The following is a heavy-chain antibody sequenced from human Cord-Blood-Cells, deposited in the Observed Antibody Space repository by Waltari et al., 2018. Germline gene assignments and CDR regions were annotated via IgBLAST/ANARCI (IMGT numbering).Heavy chain of an antibody. CDR2: IYHSGST. CDR1: GYSISSGYY. D-gene: IGHD3-10*01. Sequence: QVQLQESGPGLVKPSETLSLTCAVSGYSISSGYYWGWLRQPPGQGLEWIGSIYHSGSTYYNPSLKSRVTISVDTSKNQFSLKLSSVTAADTAVYYCASGPRFGELYYYYYGMDVWGQGTTVTVSS. J-gene: IGHJ6*02. V-gene: IGHV4-38-2*01. CDR3: ASGPRFGELYYYYYGMDV.